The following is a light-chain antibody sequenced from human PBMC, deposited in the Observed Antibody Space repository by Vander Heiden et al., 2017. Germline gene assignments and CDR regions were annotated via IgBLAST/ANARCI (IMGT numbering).Light chain of an antibody. CDR2: AAS. Sequence: DIQMTQSPSSLSASVGDRVTITCRASQSISSYLNWYQQKPGKAPKLLIYAASSLQSGVPSRFSGSGSGTDFTLTISSLQPEDFATYYCQQSYSTPMYTFGQEAKLGIK. CDR1: QSISSY. J-gene: IGKJ2*01. V-gene: IGKV1-39*01. CDR3: QQSYSTPMYT.